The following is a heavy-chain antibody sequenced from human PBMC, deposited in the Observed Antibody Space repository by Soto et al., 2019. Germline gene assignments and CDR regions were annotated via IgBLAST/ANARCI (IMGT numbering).Heavy chain of an antibody. CDR2: ISSSSSYI. CDR1: GFTFSSYS. Sequence: GGSLRLSCAASGFTFSSYSMNWVRQAPGKGLEWVSSISSSSSYIYYADSVKGRFTISRDNAKNSLYLQMNSLRAEDTAVYYCARDFPKQQLDFDYWGQGTLVTVSS. CDR3: ARDFPKQQLDFDY. J-gene: IGHJ4*02. D-gene: IGHD6-13*01. V-gene: IGHV3-21*01.